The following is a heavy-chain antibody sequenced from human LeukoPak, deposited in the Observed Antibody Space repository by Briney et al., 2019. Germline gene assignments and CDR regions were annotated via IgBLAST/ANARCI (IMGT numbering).Heavy chain of an antibody. CDR3: AKDLSYSYGLGDFDY. CDR1: GFTFSSYA. J-gene: IGHJ4*02. V-gene: IGHV3-23*01. CDR2: ISGSGGST. Sequence: GGSLRLSCAASGFTFSSYAMSWVRQAPGKGLEWVSAISGSGGSTYYADSVKGRFTISRDNSKNTLYLQMNSLRAEDTAVYYCAKDLSYSYGLGDFDYWGQGTLVTVSS. D-gene: IGHD5-18*01.